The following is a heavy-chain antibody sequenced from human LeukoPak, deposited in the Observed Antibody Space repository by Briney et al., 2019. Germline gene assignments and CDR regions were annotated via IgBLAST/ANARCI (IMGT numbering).Heavy chain of an antibody. J-gene: IGHJ4*02. CDR3: AKRSSGLIPYFDY. CDR2: ITGDGSTT. D-gene: IGHD6-19*01. CDR1: GFTFSNHA. Sequence: QPGGSLRLSCAASGFTFSNHAMSWVRQAPGKGLEWVSSITGDGSTTYYADSVKGRFTFSRDNSKNTLYLQMNSLRADDTAVYYCAKRSSGLIPYFDYWGQGTLVTVSS. V-gene: IGHV3-23*01.